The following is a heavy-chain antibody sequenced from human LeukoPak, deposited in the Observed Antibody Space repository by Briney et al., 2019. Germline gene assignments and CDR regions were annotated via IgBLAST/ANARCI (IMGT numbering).Heavy chain of an antibody. CDR2: ISYDGSNK. CDR1: GFTFSSYG. CDR3: AKETTRYGASDY. V-gene: IGHV3-30*18. D-gene: IGHD4-17*01. Sequence: GRSLRLSCAASGFTFSSYGMHWVRQAPGKGLEWVAVISYDGSNKYYADSVKGRFTISRDNSKNTLYLQMNSLRAEDTAVYYCAKETTRYGASDYWGQGTLVTVSS. J-gene: IGHJ4*02.